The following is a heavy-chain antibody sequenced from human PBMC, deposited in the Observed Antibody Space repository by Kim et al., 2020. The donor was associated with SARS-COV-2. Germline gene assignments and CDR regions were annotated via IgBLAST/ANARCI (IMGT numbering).Heavy chain of an antibody. Sequence: SVRGRFTISRDNSKNTLFLQMNSLRAEDTAVYYCAKRGPYCGNANCYSEVWGQGTAVTVSS. D-gene: IGHD2-2*01. J-gene: IGHJ6*02. CDR3: AKRGPYCGNANCYSEV. V-gene: IGHV3-23*01.